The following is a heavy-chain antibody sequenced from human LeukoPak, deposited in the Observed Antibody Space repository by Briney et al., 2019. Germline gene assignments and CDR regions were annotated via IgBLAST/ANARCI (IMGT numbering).Heavy chain of an antibody. CDR2: IYYSGST. CDR3: ARQSREIAVAGLDAFDI. D-gene: IGHD6-19*01. Sequence: SDTLSLTCTVSGGSISSYYWRWIQQPPGKGLEWIGYIYYSGSTNYNPSLKTRVTISVDTSKNQFSLKLSSVTAADTAVYYWARQSREIAVAGLDAFDIWGQGTMVTVSS. J-gene: IGHJ3*02. CDR1: GGSISSYY. V-gene: IGHV4-59*08.